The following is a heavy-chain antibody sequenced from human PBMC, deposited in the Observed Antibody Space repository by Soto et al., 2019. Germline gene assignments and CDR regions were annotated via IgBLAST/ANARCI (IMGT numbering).Heavy chain of an antibody. J-gene: IGHJ5*01. Sequence: EVQLLESGGGLVQPGGSLRLSCAASGFTFSSYPMSWVRQAPGKGLEYVSGIRGVSDTYYAESLMGRFTISRDNSKNILYLQMNSMRAEDTSVYVCAKDRLHPGQLDSRGKGILVCVSS. CDR1: GFTFSSYP. V-gene: IGHV3-23*01. D-gene: IGHD2-21*01. CDR2: IRGVSDT. CDR3: AKDRLHPGQLDS.